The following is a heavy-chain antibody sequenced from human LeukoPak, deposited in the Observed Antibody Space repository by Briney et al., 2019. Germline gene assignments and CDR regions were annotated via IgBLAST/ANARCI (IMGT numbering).Heavy chain of an antibody. CDR1: GFTFRNYG. CDR3: AKGIRDYDY. V-gene: IGHV3-23*01. J-gene: IGHJ4*02. D-gene: IGHD5-18*01. CDR2: MSGSGART. Sequence: TGGSLRLSCAASGFTFRNYGMNWVRQAPGKGLEWVSLMSGSGARTYYADSVKGRFTISRDNSKNTLYLQMNSLRAEDTAVYYCAKGIRDYDYWGQGTLVTVSS.